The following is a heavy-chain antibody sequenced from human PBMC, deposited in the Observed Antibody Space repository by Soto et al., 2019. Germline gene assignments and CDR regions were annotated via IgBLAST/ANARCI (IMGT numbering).Heavy chain of an antibody. CDR1: GGTFSSYA. J-gene: IGHJ6*02. Sequence: QVQLVQSGAEVKKPGSSVKVSCKASGGTFSSYAISWVRQAPGQGLEWMGGIIPIFGTANYAQKFQGRVTITAEESTSTADMELRSLRSEDTAVYYCAGPPELTRIYYYYGMDVWGQGTTVTVSS. CDR3: AGPPELTRIYYYYGMDV. V-gene: IGHV1-69*12. D-gene: IGHD1-7*01. CDR2: IIPIFGTA.